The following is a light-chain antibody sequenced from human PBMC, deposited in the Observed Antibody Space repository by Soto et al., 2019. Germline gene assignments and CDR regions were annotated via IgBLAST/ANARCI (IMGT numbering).Light chain of an antibody. CDR1: QDIHNR. CDR3: QQYDDYPLT. J-gene: IGKJ4*01. Sequence: DIYMTQSPSSLSASVGDRVIITCRASQDIHNRLGWYQQKPEKARKSLIYRASNLQSGVPSRFIGWGSGTEFTLTFNNLQPEDFATYFCQQYDDYPLTFGGGTKVDFK. CDR2: RAS. V-gene: IGKV1D-16*01.